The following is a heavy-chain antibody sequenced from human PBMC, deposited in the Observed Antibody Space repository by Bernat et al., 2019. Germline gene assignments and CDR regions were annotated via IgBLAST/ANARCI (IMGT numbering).Heavy chain of an antibody. CDR3: ASDGCGGDCYSAPLDAFDI. V-gene: IGHV1-69*02. CDR1: GGTFSSYT. D-gene: IGHD2-21*02. Sequence: QVQLVQSGAEVKKPGSSVKVSCKAFGGTFSSYTISWVRQAPGQGLEWMGRIIPILGIANYAQKFQGRVTITADKSTSTAYMELSSLRSEDTAVYYCASDGCGGDCYSAPLDAFDIWGQGTMVTVSS. J-gene: IGHJ3*02. CDR2: IIPILGIA.